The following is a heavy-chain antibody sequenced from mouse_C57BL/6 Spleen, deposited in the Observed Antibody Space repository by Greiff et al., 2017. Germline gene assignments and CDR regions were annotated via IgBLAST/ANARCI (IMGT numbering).Heavy chain of an antibody. CDR2: ISSGGSYT. CDR3: ARQYYGSSYEGYFDY. D-gene: IGHD1-1*01. Sequence: DVKLQESGGDLVKPGGSLKLSCAASGFTFSSYGMSWVRQTPDKRLEWVATISSGGSYTYYPDSVKGRFTISRDNAKNTLYLQMSSLKSEDTAMYYCARQYYGSSYEGYFDYWGQGTTLTVSS. J-gene: IGHJ2*01. V-gene: IGHV5-6*02. CDR1: GFTFSSYG.